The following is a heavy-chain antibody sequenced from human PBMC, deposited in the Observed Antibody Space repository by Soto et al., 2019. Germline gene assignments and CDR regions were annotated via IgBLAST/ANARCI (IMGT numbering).Heavy chain of an antibody. CDR2: IYHSGST. D-gene: IGHD2-2*01. J-gene: IGHJ4*02. V-gene: IGHV4-4*02. Sequence: SETLSLTCAVSGGSISSSDWWSWVRQPPGKGLEWIGDIYHSGSTNYNPSLKSRVTISVDKSKNQFSLKLNSVTAADTAVYYCARGSGCSTSSCNLDYWGQGTLVTVSS. CDR3: ARGSGCSTSSCNLDY. CDR1: GGSISSSDW.